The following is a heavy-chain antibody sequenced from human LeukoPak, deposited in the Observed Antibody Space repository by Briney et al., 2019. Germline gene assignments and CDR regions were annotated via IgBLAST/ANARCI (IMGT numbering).Heavy chain of an antibody. CDR1: GGSVSGGNYY. Sequence: TSETLSLTCTVSGGSVSGGNYYCSWIRQSPGKGLEWIGYIHYSGSTVYNPSLKSRVTMSIDTSKNQFSLNLSSATAADTAVYYCTRTGSTGGYWGQGTLVTVSS. V-gene: IGHV4-61*01. CDR3: TRTGSTGGY. D-gene: IGHD1-7*01. J-gene: IGHJ4*02. CDR2: IHYSGST.